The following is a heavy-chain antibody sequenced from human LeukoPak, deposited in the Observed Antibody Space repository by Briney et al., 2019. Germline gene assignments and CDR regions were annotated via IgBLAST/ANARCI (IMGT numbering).Heavy chain of an antibody. CDR3: ARDDSRGFAY. D-gene: IGHD2-21*01. CDR2: IKQDGSEK. J-gene: IGHJ4*02. Sequence: GGSLRLSCAASGFTFSFYWMSWVRQAPGKGLEWVANIKQDGSEKYYVDSVKGRFTISRDNAKNTLYLQINSLRAEDTAVYYCARDDSRGFAYWGQGTLVTVSS. V-gene: IGHV3-7*01. CDR1: GFTFSFYW.